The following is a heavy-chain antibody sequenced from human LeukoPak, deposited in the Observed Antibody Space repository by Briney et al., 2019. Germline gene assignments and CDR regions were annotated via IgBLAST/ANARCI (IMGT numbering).Heavy chain of an antibody. V-gene: IGHV3-23*01. CDR1: GFTFSTYA. J-gene: IGHJ4*02. D-gene: IGHD5-24*01. CDR2: IVGDGGGI. Sequence: GGSLRLSCAASGFTFSTYAMNWVRQAPGEGLEWVSVIVGDGGGIHYADSVSGRFTISRDNSRNTLYLQMNSLRVEDTAVYYCAKDRIPDGKYSIDFWGQGTLVTVSS. CDR3: AKDRIPDGKYSIDF.